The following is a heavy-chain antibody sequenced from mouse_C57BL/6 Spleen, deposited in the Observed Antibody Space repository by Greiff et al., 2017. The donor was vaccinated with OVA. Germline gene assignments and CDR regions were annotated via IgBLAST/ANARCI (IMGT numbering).Heavy chain of an antibody. V-gene: IGHV2-2*01. CDR2: IWSGGST. CDR3: ARSFDGNLDY. J-gene: IGHJ2*01. D-gene: IGHD1-1*01. Sequence: QVQLQQSGPGLVQPSQSLSITCTVSGFSLTSYGVHWVRQSPGKGLEWLGVIWSGGSTDYHAAFISRLSISKDNSKSQVFFKMNSLQADDTAIYYCARSFDGNLDYWGQGTTLTVSS. CDR1: GFSLTSYG.